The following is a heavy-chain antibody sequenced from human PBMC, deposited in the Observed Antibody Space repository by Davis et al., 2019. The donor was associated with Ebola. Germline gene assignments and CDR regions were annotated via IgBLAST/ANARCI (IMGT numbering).Heavy chain of an antibody. D-gene: IGHD3-16*01. CDR1: GYTFTSYG. CDR2: INVYKGNT. V-gene: IGHV1-18*01. CDR3: ARGSYDSI. Sequence: ASVKVSCKTSGYTFTSYGVTWVRQAPGQGLEWMGWINVYKGNTNYAQKLQGRVTLTTDTSTSTAYLELTSLTSDDTGVYYCARGSYDSIWGQGTTVIVSS. J-gene: IGHJ6*02.